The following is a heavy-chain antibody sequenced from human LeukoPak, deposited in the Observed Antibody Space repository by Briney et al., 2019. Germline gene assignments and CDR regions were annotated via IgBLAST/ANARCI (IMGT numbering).Heavy chain of an antibody. CDR3: ARDRFKAYGDTELGY. V-gene: IGHV3-21*01. CDR2: ISRSSAYI. Sequence: GGSLRLSCAASGLTLSSYSMNWVRQAPGKGLEWVSSISRSSAYIYYADSVKGRFTISRDNAKNSLYLHMNSLRVEDTAVYYCARDRFKAYGDTELGYWGQGILVTVSS. D-gene: IGHD2-21*02. J-gene: IGHJ4*02. CDR1: GLTLSSYS.